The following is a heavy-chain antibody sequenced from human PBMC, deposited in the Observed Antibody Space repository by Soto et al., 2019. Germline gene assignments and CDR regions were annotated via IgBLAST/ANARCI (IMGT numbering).Heavy chain of an antibody. CDR3: ARDGGRHSGGIDY. Sequence: QVQLVQSGAEVKKPGSSVKVSCKASGGTFSSYSINWVRQAPGQGLEWMGEIIPIFGTASYAQKFQGRGTITADESTSTAYMELSSLRSEDTAVYYCARDGGRHSGGIDYWGQGTLVTVSS. V-gene: IGHV1-69*01. CDR1: GGTFSSYS. J-gene: IGHJ4*02. D-gene: IGHD1-26*01. CDR2: IIPIFGTA.